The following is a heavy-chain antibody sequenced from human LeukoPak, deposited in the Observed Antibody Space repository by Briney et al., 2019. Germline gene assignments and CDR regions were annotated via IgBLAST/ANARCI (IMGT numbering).Heavy chain of an antibody. CDR2: INPNSGGT. CDR1: GYTFTSYG. D-gene: IGHD1-26*01. J-gene: IGHJ4*02. V-gene: IGHV1-2*02. Sequence: GASVKVSCKASGYTFTSYGISWVRQAPGQGLEWMGWINPNSGGTNYAQKFQGRVTMTRDTSISTAYMELSRLRSDDTAVYYCARVKRWEPPYFDYRGQGTLVTVSS. CDR3: ARVKRWEPPYFDY.